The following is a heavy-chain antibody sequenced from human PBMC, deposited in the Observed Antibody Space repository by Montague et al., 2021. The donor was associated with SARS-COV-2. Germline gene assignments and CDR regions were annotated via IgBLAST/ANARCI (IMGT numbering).Heavy chain of an antibody. D-gene: IGHD1-7*01. CDR3: ARAPWPTTVMDY. V-gene: IGHV4-61*09. CDR1: GGSISSGSYY. J-gene: IGHJ4*02. CDR2: IYTNGNXDYHPS. Sequence: TLSLTCTVSGGSISSGSYYWSWIRQPAGKGLEWIGHIYTNGNXDYHPSDYNPSLKSRVSISVDTSKNQFSLKLSSVTAADTAVYYCARAPWPTTVMDYWGQGTLGAVAS.